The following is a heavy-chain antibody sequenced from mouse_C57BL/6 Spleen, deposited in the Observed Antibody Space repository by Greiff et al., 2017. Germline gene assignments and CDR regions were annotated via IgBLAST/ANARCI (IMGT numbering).Heavy chain of an antibody. CDR1: GYAFSSYW. D-gene: IGHD1-1*01. CDR3: ARFSYYYGSSYWYFDV. J-gene: IGHJ1*03. CDR2: IYPGDGDT. V-gene: IGHV1-80*01. Sequence: VQLQESGAELVKPGASVKISCKASGYAFSSYWMNWVKQRPGKGLEWIGQIYPGDGDTNYNGKFKGKATLTADKSSSTAYMQLSSLTSEDSAVYFCARFSYYYGSSYWYFDVWGTGTTVTVSS.